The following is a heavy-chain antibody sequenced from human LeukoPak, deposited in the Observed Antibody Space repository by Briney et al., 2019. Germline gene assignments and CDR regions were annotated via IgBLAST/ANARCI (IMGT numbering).Heavy chain of an antibody. CDR2: INHSGST. CDR3: ARGDVEMATGMWSLKKVHDY. V-gene: IGHV4-34*01. CDR1: GGSFSGYY. D-gene: IGHD5-24*01. Sequence: PSETLSLTCAVYGGSFSGYYWSWIRQPPGKGLEWIGEINHSGSTNYNPSLKSRVTISVDTSKNQFSLKLSSVTAADTAVYYCARGDVEMATGMWSLKKVHDYWGQGTLVTVSS. J-gene: IGHJ4*02.